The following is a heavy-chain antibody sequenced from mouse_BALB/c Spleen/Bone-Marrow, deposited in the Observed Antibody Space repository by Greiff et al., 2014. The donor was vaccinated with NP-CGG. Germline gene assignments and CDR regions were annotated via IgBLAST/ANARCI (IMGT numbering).Heavy chain of an antibody. V-gene: IGHV1-80*01. CDR1: GYAFSSYW. CDR3: ARQYGNYFDY. CDR2: IYPGDGDT. Sequence: QVQLQQPGAELVRPGSSVKISCKAPGYAFSSYWMNWVKQRPGQGLEWIGQIYPGDGDTNYNGKFKGKATLTADKSSSTAYMQLNSLTSEDSAVYFCARQYGNYFDYWGQGTTLTVSS. J-gene: IGHJ2*01. D-gene: IGHD2-10*02.